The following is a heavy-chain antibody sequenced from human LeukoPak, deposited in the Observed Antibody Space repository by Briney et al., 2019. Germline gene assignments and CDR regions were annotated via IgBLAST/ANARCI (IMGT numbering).Heavy chain of an antibody. CDR2: IIPIFGTA. Sequence: ASVKVSCKASGGTFSSYAISWVRQAPGQGLEWMGGIIPIFGTANYAQKFQGRVTITADESTSTAYMELSSLRSEDTAVYYCARDEPERCPRCFDYWGQGTLVTVSS. CDR1: GGTFSSYA. CDR3: ARDEPERCPRCFDY. J-gene: IGHJ4*02. V-gene: IGHV1-69*01. D-gene: IGHD1-14*01.